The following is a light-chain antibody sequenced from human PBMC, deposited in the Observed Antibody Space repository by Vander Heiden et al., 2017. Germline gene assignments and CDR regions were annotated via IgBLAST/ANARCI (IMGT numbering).Light chain of an antibody. CDR2: GAS. Sequence: EIVLTHSPRTLSLSPGSRATLACRASQSVSSSYLAWYQQKPGQAPRLLIYGASSRATGIPDKFSGSGSGTDFTLTISRLEPEDFAVYYCQQYGSSSWTFGQGTKVEIK. V-gene: IGKV3-20*01. J-gene: IGKJ1*01. CDR1: QSVSSSY. CDR3: QQYGSSSWT.